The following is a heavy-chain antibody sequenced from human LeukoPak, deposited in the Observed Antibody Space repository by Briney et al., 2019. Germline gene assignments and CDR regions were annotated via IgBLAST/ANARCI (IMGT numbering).Heavy chain of an antibody. CDR2: IYYSGST. CDR1: GGSISSTSSH. V-gene: IGHV4-39*01. J-gene: IGHJ4*02. D-gene: IGHD4-11*01. CDR3: ARLLGSDSKVDY. Sequence: SETLSLTCTVSGGSISSTSSHWGWIRQPPGTGLEWIGSIYYSGSTYYNPSLKSRVTISVDTSKNQFSLKLSSVTAADTAVYYCARLLGSDSKVDYWGQGTLVTVSS.